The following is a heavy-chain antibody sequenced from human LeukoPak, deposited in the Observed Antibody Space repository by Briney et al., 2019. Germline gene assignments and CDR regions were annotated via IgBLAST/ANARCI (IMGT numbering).Heavy chain of an antibody. V-gene: IGHV3-30*18. CDR3: AKDQYDYVRGEFDY. CDR2: ISYDGNDK. J-gene: IGHJ4*02. Sequence: GGSLRLSCAASGFTFSSYDMHWVRQAPGKGLEWVAVISYDGNDKHYADSVKGRFTISRDNSKNTLYLQMDSLRVEDTAVYYCAKDQYDYVRGEFDYWGQGTLVTVSS. CDR1: GFTFSSYD. D-gene: IGHD3-16*01.